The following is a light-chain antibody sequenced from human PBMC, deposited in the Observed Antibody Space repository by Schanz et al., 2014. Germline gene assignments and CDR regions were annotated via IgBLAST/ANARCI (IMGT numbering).Light chain of an antibody. CDR1: QSIGTN. V-gene: IGKV3-15*01. CDR2: GAS. Sequence: EVVMTQSPATLSVSPGERVTLSCRASQSIGTNLAWYQQKLGQAPRLLVYGASTRATGLPARFSGGGSGTQFTLTISRLEPEDFAVYYCQQYGSSFGTFGQGTEVEIK. J-gene: IGKJ1*01. CDR3: QQYGSSFGT.